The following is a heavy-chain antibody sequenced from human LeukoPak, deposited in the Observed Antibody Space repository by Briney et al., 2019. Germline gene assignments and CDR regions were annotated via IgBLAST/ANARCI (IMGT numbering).Heavy chain of an antibody. J-gene: IGHJ4*01. CDR1: GFTFSNYW. Sequence: PGGSLRLSCAASGFTFSNYWMHWVRQAPGKGLVWVSRINSDGSSTRYADSVKGRFTISRDNAKNSLYLQMNSLRDEDTAVYYCARGRTSSWYFDYWGRGTLVTVSS. CDR3: ARGRTSSWYFDY. CDR2: INSDGSST. V-gene: IGHV3-74*01. D-gene: IGHD6-13*01.